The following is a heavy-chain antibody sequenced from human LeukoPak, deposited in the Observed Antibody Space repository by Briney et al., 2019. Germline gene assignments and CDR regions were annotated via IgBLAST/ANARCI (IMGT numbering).Heavy chain of an antibody. J-gene: IGHJ4*02. D-gene: IGHD6-19*01. CDR2: IRYDASNK. V-gene: IGHV3-30*02. CDR1: GFTFSSYG. Sequence: GGSLRLSCAASGFTFSSYGMHWVRQAPGKGLEWVAVIRYDASNKYYADSVKGRLTISRDNSKNTLYLQMNSLRAEDTAVYYCARDSYSSGWFQFDYWGQGTLVSVSS. CDR3: ARDSYSSGWFQFDY.